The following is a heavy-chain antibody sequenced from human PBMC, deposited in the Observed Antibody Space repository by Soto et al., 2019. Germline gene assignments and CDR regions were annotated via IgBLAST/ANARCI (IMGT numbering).Heavy chain of an antibody. D-gene: IGHD4-17*01. CDR2: INPNSGRT. J-gene: IGHJ6*03. CDR3: ARESGGTTATLDYYYFYMDV. Sequence: QVQLVQSGAEVKKPGASVKVSCKASGYAFSQFYIHWMRQAPGQGLEWMGWINPNSGRTKFAQKFQGWVTMTRDTSIKTVYMELSGLKSDATAVYYCARESGGTTATLDYYYFYMDVWGNGTTVTVSS. CDR1: GYAFSQFY. V-gene: IGHV1-2*04.